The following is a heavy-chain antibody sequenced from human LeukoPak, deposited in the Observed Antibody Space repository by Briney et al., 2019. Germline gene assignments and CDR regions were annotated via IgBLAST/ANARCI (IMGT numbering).Heavy chain of an antibody. D-gene: IGHD6-13*01. J-gene: IGHJ3*02. CDR3: ARGRIAAAGSVAFDI. CDR1: GFAFSSYA. CDR2: ISYDGSNK. Sequence: GGSLRLSCAASGFAFSSYAMHWVRQAPGKGLEWVAVISYDGSNKYYADSVKGRFTISRDNSKNTLYLQMNSLRAEDTAVYYCARGRIAAAGSVAFDIWGQGTMVTVSS. V-gene: IGHV3-30-3*01.